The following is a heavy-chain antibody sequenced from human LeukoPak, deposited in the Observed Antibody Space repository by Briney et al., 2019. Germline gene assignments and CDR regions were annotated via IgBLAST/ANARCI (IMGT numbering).Heavy chain of an antibody. CDR1: GGSISSYY. CDR2: IYTSGST. CDR3: ARGYGQLARAYNWFDP. D-gene: IGHD6-6*01. V-gene: IGHV4-4*07. J-gene: IGHJ5*02. Sequence: PSETLSLTCTVSGGSISSYYWSWIRQPAGKELEWIGRIYTSGSTNYNPSLKSRVTMSVDTSKNQFSLKLSSVTAADTAVYYCARGYGQLARAYNWFDPWGQGTLVTVSS.